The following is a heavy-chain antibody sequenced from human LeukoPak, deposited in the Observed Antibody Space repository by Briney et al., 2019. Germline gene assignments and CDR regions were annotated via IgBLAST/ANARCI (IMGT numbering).Heavy chain of an antibody. V-gene: IGHV4-59*01. CDR2: IYYSGST. Sequence: SETLSLTCSVSGGSISSYYWSWIRQPPGKGLEWIGYIYYSGSTNYNPSLKSRVTLSLDTSKNQFSLQVRSVTTADTAIYYCARAPLPAAKFDPWGQGILVTVSS. D-gene: IGHD2-2*01. CDR1: GGSISSYY. CDR3: ARAPLPAAKFDP. J-gene: IGHJ5*02.